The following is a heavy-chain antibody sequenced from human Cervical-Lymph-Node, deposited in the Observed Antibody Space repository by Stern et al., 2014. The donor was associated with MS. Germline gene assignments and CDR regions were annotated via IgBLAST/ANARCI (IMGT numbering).Heavy chain of an antibody. V-gene: IGHV4-31*03. Sequence: QLQLHESGPGLVKPSQTLSLTCTVSVGSISSTGYYWSWIRQHPGKGLEWIGYIHYSGSTSYNPSLKSRGTISVDTSKNQFSLKLSSVTAADTALYYCARSDRLWGSFDYWGQGSLVTVSS. D-gene: IGHD3-16*01. CDR2: IHYSGST. CDR1: VGSISSTGYY. CDR3: ARSDRLWGSFDY. J-gene: IGHJ4*02.